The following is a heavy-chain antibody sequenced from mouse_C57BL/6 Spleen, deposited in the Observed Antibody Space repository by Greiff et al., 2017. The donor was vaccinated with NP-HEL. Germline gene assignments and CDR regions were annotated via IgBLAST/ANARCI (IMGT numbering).Heavy chain of an antibody. CDR2: ILPGSGST. D-gene: IGHD2-3*01. Sequence: VKLQESGAELMKPGASVKLSCKATGYTFTGYWIEWVKQRPGHGLEWIGEILPGSGSTYYNEKFKGKATFTADTSSNTAYMQLSSLTTEDSAIYYCAREGDGYYVGAMDYWGQGTSVTVSS. V-gene: IGHV1-9*01. CDR3: AREGDGYYVGAMDY. CDR1: GYTFTGYW. J-gene: IGHJ4*01.